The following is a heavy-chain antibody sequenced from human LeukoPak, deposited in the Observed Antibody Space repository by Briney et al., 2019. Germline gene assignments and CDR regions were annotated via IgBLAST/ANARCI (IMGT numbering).Heavy chain of an antibody. CDR1: GFTFSSYS. Sequence: GGSLTLSCAASGFTFSSYSMNWVRQAPGKGLEWVSSISSSSSYIYYADSVKGRFTISRDNAKNSLYLQMNSLRAEDTAVYYCAREGVGVDTAMVKDYWGKGTLVTVSS. CDR3: AREGVGVDTAMVKDY. CDR2: ISSSSSYI. J-gene: IGHJ4*02. D-gene: IGHD5-18*01. V-gene: IGHV3-21*01.